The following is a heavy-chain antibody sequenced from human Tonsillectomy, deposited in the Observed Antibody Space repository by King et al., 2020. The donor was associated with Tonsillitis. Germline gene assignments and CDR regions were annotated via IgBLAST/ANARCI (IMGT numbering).Heavy chain of an antibody. Sequence: QLVQSGAEVKKPGASVKVSCKASGYTLTTYYMHWVRQAPGQGLEWMGMINPSDDNTHYAQKFQGRVTMTRDTSTSTVYMELSSPSFEDTAVYYCARETPDTLYFDYWGQGTLVTVSS. CDR3: ARETPDTLYFDY. V-gene: IGHV1-46*01. J-gene: IGHJ4*02. CDR1: GYTLTTYY. D-gene: IGHD5-18*01. CDR2: INPSDDNT.